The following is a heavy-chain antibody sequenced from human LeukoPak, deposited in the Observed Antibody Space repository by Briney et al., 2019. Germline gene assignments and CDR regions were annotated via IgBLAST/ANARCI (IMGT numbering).Heavy chain of an antibody. Sequence: SDTLSLTCTVSGASINNYYWSWVRQPPLKGLEWMGYIYSTGDTSYNPSLESRVSISMDTSKNHFSLEITSVTAADTAVYYCARGSRVYDRSGFHTWHDYWGHGTLVTVSS. CDR3: ARGSRVYDRSGFHTWHDY. CDR2: IYSTGDT. CDR1: GASINNYY. D-gene: IGHD3-22*01. V-gene: IGHV4-59*07. J-gene: IGHJ4*03.